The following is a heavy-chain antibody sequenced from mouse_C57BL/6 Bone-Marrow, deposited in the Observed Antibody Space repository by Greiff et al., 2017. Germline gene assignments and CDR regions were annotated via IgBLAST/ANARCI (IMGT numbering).Heavy chain of an antibody. J-gene: IGHJ4*01. D-gene: IGHD1-1*01. CDR1: GFTFSSYT. CDR2: ISGGGGNT. Sequence: EVQLQESGGGLVKPGGSLKLSCAASGFTFSSYTMSWVRQTPEKRLEWVATISGGGGNTYYPDSVKGRFTISRDNAKNTLYLQMSSLRSEDTALYYCARRSITTVVATNYAMDYWGQGTSVTVSS. CDR3: ARRSITTVVATNYAMDY. V-gene: IGHV5-9*01.